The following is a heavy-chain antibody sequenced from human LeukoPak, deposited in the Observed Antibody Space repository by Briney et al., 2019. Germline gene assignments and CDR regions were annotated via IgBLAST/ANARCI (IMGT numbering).Heavy chain of an antibody. D-gene: IGHD3-22*01. J-gene: IGHJ4*02. CDR2: IYYSGST. Sequence: SETLSLTCTVSGGSISSYYWSWIRQPPGKGLEWIGYIYYSGSTNYNPSLKSRVTISVDTSKNQFSLKLSSVTAADTAVYYCARVGYYDSSGYPDYWGQGTLVTVSS. V-gene: IGHV4-59*01. CDR1: GGSISSYY. CDR3: ARVGYYDSSGYPDY.